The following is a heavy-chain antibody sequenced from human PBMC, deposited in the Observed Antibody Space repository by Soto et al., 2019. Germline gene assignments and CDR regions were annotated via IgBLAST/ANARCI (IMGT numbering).Heavy chain of an antibody. CDR3: ARHISNFRYYYYAMDV. CDR1: GGSFSGYY. J-gene: IGHJ6*02. Sequence: SETLSLTCAVYGGSFSGYYWSWIRQPPGKGLEWIGEIIHSGSTKYNPSLRSRVTISVDTSKNQFSLRLSSVTAADTAVFYCARHISNFRYYYYAMDVWGQGTTVTVSS. V-gene: IGHV4-34*12. D-gene: IGHD4-4*01. CDR2: IIHSGST.